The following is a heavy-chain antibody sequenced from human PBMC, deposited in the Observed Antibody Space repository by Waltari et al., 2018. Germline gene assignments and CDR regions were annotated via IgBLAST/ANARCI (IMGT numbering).Heavy chain of an antibody. J-gene: IGHJ4*02. D-gene: IGHD2-15*01. Sequence: EVQLVESGGGLVQPGGSLRVSCTTSGFTFNNYWMHWVRHTPGRGLVWVSRINSDGSTTTYADSVRGRFTISRDNARNTLYLQMNSLRADDTAVYYCARGDTVVVVPAPTLDYWGQGTLVTVSS. V-gene: IGHV3-74*01. CDR2: INSDGSTT. CDR1: GFTFNNYW. CDR3: ARGDTVVVVPAPTLDY.